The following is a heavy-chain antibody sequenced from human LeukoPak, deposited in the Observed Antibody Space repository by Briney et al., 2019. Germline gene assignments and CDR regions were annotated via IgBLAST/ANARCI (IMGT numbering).Heavy chain of an antibody. D-gene: IGHD3-22*01. V-gene: IGHV3-72*01. Sequence: EGSLNSSYPSPGLPFRDRWLSRSCQAPGRGLEWVGRIRNRAKSSTTHYAPSVKDRFTICRDDSRNSLYLQMNRLKPEDTAVYFCARVGDYYDSIGHSTAAFDIWGQGTMGTVSS. CDR1: GLPFRDRW. CDR3: ARVGDYYDSIGHSTAAFDI. J-gene: IGHJ3*02. CDR2: IRNRAKSSTT.